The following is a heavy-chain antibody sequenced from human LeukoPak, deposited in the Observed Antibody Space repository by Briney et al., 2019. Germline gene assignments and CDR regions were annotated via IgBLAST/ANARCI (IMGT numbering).Heavy chain of an antibody. CDR3: ATLVGATHYFDY. CDR2: FDPEDGET. J-gene: IGHJ4*02. Sequence: ASVKVSCKASGYTLTELSMHWVRQAPGKGLEWMGGFDPEDGETIYAQKFQGRVTMTEDTSTDTAYMELSSLRSEDTAVYYCATLVGATHYFDYWGQGTLVTVSS. D-gene: IGHD1-26*01. V-gene: IGHV1-24*01. CDR1: GYTLTELS.